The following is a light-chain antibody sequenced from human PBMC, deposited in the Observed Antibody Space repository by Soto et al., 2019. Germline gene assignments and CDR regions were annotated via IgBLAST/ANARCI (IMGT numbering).Light chain of an antibody. V-gene: IGLV2-14*01. Sequence: QSVLTQPASVSGSPGQSITISCTGTSSDVGGYIYVSWYQQRPGKAPKLMIYDVTSRASGVSYRFSGSKSGNTASLTISELQAEDEADYYCSSYTTSSSYVFGTGTKVTVL. CDR3: SSYTTSSSYV. J-gene: IGLJ1*01. CDR2: DVT. CDR1: SSDVGGYIY.